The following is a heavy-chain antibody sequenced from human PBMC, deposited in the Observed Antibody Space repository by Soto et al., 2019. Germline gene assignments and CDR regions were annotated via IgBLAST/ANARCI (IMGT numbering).Heavy chain of an antibody. CDR3: GRGRSGEIGVFY. Sequence: QVQLVQSGAEVKESGASVKVSCKASGCTFTGHYIHWVRQAPGQGFEWVGEIGPKNGDTRYAQKFQGRVAMTKDSSIKTVYMELTNLSPDGPAVYYCGRGRSGEIGVFYWGQGTLVTVHS. D-gene: IGHD1-26*01. CDR2: IGPKNGDT. V-gene: IGHV1-2*02. J-gene: IGHJ4*02. CDR1: GCTFTGHY.